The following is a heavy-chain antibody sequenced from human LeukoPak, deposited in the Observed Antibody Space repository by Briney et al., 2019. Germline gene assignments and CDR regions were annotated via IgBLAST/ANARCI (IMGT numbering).Heavy chain of an antibody. Sequence: RGSLTLPRPASGFTFSQYAMSWVRQAPGKGLEWVSAVSRRGGSTYYADSVKGRFTLSRKNSKNTLYLQTNSQRAEDTALYYCAKDLREGNTYYFDSRPGIDYWGQGTLVTVSS. J-gene: IGHJ4*02. CDR2: VSRRGGST. D-gene: IGHD3-22*01. CDR3: AKDLREGNTYYFDSRPGIDY. CDR1: GFTFSQYA. V-gene: IGHV3-23*01.